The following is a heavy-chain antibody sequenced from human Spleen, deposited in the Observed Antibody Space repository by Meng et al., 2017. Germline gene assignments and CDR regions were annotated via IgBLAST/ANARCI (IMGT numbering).Heavy chain of an antibody. J-gene: IGHJ4*02. CDR2: INHSGST. CDR3: ARGPTTMAHDFDY. Sequence: QVQPESGGAGLLTASETLSRTWVVSGVSFSDYYWSWIRQPPGKGLEWIGEINHSGSTNYNPSLESRATISVDTSQNNLSLKLSSVTAADSAVYYCARGPTTMAHDFDYWGQGTLVTASS. V-gene: IGHV4-34*01. CDR1: GVSFSDYY. D-gene: IGHD4-11*01.